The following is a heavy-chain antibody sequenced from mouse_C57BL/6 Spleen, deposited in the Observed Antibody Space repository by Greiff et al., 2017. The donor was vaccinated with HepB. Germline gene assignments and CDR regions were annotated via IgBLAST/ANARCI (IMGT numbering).Heavy chain of an antibody. D-gene: IGHD3-2*02. CDR3: ARESGTAQATAWFAY. V-gene: IGHV1-52*01. CDR2: IDPSDSET. Sequence: QQSCKASGYTFTSYWMHWVKQRPIQGLEWIGNIDPSDSETHYNQKFKDKATLTVDKSSSTAYMQLSSLTSEDSAVYYCARESGTAQATAWFAYWGQGTLVTVSA. J-gene: IGHJ3*01. CDR1: GYTFTSYW.